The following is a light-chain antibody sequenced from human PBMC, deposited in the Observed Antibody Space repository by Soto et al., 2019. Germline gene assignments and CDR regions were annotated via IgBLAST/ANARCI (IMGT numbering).Light chain of an antibody. CDR1: SSDVGGYNY. J-gene: IGLJ1*01. CDR3: SSYTSSSTLV. CDR2: DVS. Sequence: QSVLTQPASVSGSPGQSITISCTGTSSDVGGYNYVSWYQQHPGKAPKLMIYDVSNRPSGVSNRFSGSKSGNTASLTISGLQAEDEADYHCSSYTSSSTLVFGTGNKVTVL. V-gene: IGLV2-14*01.